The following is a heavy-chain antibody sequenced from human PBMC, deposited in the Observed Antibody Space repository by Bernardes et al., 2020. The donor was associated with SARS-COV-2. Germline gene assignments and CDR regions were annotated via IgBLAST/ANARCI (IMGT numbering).Heavy chain of an antibody. CDR1: GFTLCRYA. J-gene: IGHJ4*02. CDR3: AKVAEQSFFGEFFDH. Sequence: GGCLRLSCVGSGFTLCRYAMSWVRQAPGKGLEWGAGLTGGGGSTYHADSVKGRFTISRHNSKNTLYLQMNSLRAEDTAVYYCAKVAEQSFFGEFFDHWGQGTPVTVSS. D-gene: IGHD3-10*01. CDR2: LTGGGGST. V-gene: IGHV3-23*01.